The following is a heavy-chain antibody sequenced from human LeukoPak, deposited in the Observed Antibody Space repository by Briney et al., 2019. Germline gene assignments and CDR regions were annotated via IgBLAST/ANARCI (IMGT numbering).Heavy chain of an antibody. CDR2: IYYSGST. Sequence: SETLSLTCTVSGGSISSSSYYWGWIRQPPGEGLEWIGSIYYSGSTYYNPSLKSRVTISVDTSKNQFSLKLSSVTAADTAVYYCARERDRARPRCWGQGTLVTVSS. D-gene: IGHD6-6*01. CDR1: GGSISSSSYY. CDR3: ARERDRARPRC. V-gene: IGHV4-39*02. J-gene: IGHJ4*02.